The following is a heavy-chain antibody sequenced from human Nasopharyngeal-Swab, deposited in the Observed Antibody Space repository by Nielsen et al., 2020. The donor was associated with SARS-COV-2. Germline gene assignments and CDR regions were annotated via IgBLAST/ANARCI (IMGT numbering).Heavy chain of an antibody. D-gene: IGHD3-16*02. J-gene: IGHJ3*02. CDR1: GFTFSSYW. V-gene: IGHV3-7*01. Sequence: GGSLRLSCAASGFTFSSYWMSWVRQAPGKGLEWVANIKQDGSEKYYVDSVKGRFTISRDNAKNSLYLQMNSLRAEDTAVYYCARDHDDYVWGSYRYDAFDIWGQGTTVTVSS. CDR2: IKQDGSEK. CDR3: ARDHDDYVWGSYRYDAFDI.